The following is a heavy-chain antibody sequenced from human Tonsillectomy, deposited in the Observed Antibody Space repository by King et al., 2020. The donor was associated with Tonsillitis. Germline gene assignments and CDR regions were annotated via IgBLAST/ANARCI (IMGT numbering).Heavy chain of an antibody. CDR1: GFSFSVYH. Sequence: VQLVESGGGLVKPGGSLRLSCVASGFSFSVYHMNWVRQAPGKALEWVSTISSSSSYIYYRDSVRGRFTISRDNAQNSMYLEMTSLRAEDTAVYYCARDQNYHDTTGYDAYDTWGQGTMVVVSS. CDR2: ISSSSSYI. V-gene: IGHV3-21*01. CDR3: ARDQNYHDTTGYDAYDT. D-gene: IGHD3-22*01. J-gene: IGHJ3*02.